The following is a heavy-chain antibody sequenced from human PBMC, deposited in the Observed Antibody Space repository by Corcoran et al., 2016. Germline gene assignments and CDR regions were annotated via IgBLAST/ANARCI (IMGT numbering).Heavy chain of an antibody. J-gene: IGHJ5*02. Sequence: QVQLVQSGAEVKKPGSSVKVSCKASGGTFSSYAISWVRQAPGQGLEWMGGIIPIFGTANYAQKFQGRVTSTADESTSTAYMELSSLRSEDTAVYYCARVGAVAGTGLGWFDPWGQGTLVTVSS. D-gene: IGHD6-19*01. CDR1: GGTFSSYA. CDR2: IIPIFGTA. CDR3: ARVGAVAGTGLGWFDP. V-gene: IGHV1-69*01.